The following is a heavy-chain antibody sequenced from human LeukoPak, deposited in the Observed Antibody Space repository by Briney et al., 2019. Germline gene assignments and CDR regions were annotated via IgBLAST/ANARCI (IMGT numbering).Heavy chain of an antibody. V-gene: IGHV4-4*07. D-gene: IGHD1-26*01. J-gene: IGHJ4*02. CDR3: ARAVRYSGTHEKFDY. CDR2: IYTSGST. CDR1: GGSISSYY. Sequence: SETLSLTCTVSGGSISSYYWSWIRQPAGKGLEWIGRIYTSGSTNYNASLKSRVSMSIDTSKNQFSLKLSSVTAADTAVYYCARAVRYSGTHEKFDYWGQGTLVTVSS.